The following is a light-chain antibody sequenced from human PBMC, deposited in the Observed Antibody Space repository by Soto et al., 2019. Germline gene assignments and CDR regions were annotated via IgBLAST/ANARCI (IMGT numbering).Light chain of an antibody. V-gene: IGKV3-15*01. CDR1: QSISNL. J-gene: IGKJ1*01. CDR2: GAS. CDR3: QQYNNWPPT. Sequence: EIVMTQSPATLSVSPGERATLSCRASQSISNLLAWYQQKPGQAPRLLMYGASTRATGFPDRFSGSGSGTEFTLTISSLHSEDFAVYYCQQYNNWPPTFGQGTKVDI.